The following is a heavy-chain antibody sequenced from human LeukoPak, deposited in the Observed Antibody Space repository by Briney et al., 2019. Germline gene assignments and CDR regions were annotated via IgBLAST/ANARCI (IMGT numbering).Heavy chain of an antibody. D-gene: IGHD4-17*01. CDR1: GFTFSSYW. V-gene: IGHV3-7*01. CDR3: ARDTTVTTGGFDY. Sequence: GGSLRLSCAASGFTFSSYWMSWVRQAPGKGLEWVANIKQDGSEKYYVDSVKGRFTISRDNAKNSLYLLMNSLRAEDTAVYYCARDTTVTTGGFDYWGQGTLVTVSS. CDR2: IKQDGSEK. J-gene: IGHJ4*02.